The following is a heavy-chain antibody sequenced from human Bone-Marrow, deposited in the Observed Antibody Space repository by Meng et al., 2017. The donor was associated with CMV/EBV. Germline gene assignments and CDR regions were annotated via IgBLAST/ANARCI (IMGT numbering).Heavy chain of an antibody. CDR1: GGSISSYS. CDR3: AGDGGMVRGGRSYYYYYGMDA. V-gene: IGHV4-59*01. Sequence: SETLSLTCTVSGGSISSYSWSWIRQPTGKGLEWIGYIYYSGSTTYNPSLKSRVTISVDTSTNRSSLKLSSVTAADTAVDYCAGDGGMVRGGRSYYYYYGMDAWGQGTTVTVSS. D-gene: IGHD3-10*01. CDR2: IYYSGST. J-gene: IGHJ6*02.